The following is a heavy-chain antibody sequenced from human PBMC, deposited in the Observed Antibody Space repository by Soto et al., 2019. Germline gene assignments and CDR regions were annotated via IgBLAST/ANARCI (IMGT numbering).Heavy chain of an antibody. CDR3: AKDEGCSSS. V-gene: IGHV3-30*18. Sequence: QVQLVESGGGVVQPGRSLRLSCAASGFTFSSYGMHWVRQAPGKGLEWVAVISYDGSNKYYADSVKGRFTISRDNSKNTLYLQMNSLRAEDTAVYYCAKDEGCSSSWSQGTLVTVSS. CDR2: ISYDGSNK. J-gene: IGHJ4*02. D-gene: IGHD6-13*01. CDR1: GFTFSSYG.